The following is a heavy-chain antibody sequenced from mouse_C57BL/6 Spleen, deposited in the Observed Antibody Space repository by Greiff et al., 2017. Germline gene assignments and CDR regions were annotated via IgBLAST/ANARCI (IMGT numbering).Heavy chain of an antibody. CDR2: ISYDGSN. D-gene: IGHD1-1*01. CDR1: GYSITSGYY. J-gene: IGHJ2*01. Sequence: VQLKESGPGLVKPSQSLSLTCSVTGYSITSGYYWNWIRQFPGNKLEWMGYISYDGSNNYNPSLKNRISITRDTSKNQFFLKLNSVTTEDTATYYCARDTVAPDYWGQGTTLTVSS. V-gene: IGHV3-6*01. CDR3: ARDTVAPDY.